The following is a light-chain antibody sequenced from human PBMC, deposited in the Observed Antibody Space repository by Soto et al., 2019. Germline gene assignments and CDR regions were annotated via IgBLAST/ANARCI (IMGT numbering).Light chain of an antibody. CDR1: HRIVNNY. CDR3: QQRSNWPPIT. J-gene: IGKJ5*01. CDR2: DAS. Sequence: EIVLTQSPSTLSLSPGERATRSCRASHRIVNNYLAWYQQRPGQAPRLLIYDASTRPPGIPARFSGSGSGTDFTLTISSLEPEDFAVYFCQQRSNWPPITFGQGTRLEIK. V-gene: IGKV3-11*01.